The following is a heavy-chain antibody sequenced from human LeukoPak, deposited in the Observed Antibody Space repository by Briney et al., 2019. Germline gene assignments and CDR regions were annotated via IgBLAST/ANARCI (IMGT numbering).Heavy chain of an antibody. V-gene: IGHV3-23*01. CDR1: GFTFSSYA. J-gene: IGHJ5*02. D-gene: IGHD4-23*01. CDR3: AKSPGGQKGPGWFDP. Sequence: PGGSLRLSCAASGFTFSSYAMSWVRQAPGKGLEWVSAISGSGGSTYYADSVKGRFTISRDNSKNTLYLQMNSLRAEDTAVYYCAKSPGGQKGPGWFDPWGQGTLVTVSS. CDR2: ISGSGGST.